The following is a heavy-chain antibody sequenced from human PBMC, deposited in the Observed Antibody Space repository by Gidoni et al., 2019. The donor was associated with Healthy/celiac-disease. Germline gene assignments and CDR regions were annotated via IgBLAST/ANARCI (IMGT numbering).Heavy chain of an antibody. Sequence: QVQLVESGGGLVKPGGSLRLSCAASGFTSSDYYMSWIRQAPGKGLEWVSYISSSSSYTNYADSVKGRFTISRDNAKNSLYLQMNSLRAEDTAVYYCARDRCSSTSCYRGAFDIWGQGTMVTVSS. D-gene: IGHD2-2*02. J-gene: IGHJ3*02. CDR1: GFTSSDYY. CDR2: ISSSSSYT. CDR3: ARDRCSSTSCYRGAFDI. V-gene: IGHV3-11*06.